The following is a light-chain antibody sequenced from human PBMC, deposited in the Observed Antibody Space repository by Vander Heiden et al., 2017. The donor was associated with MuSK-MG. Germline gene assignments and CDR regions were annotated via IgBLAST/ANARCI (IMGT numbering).Light chain of an antibody. CDR3: QQHKNWPSIT. CDR1: QSVSSN. V-gene: IGKV3-15*01. CDR2: GAS. J-gene: IGKJ5*01. Sequence: EIVMTQSPATLSVSPGERATLSCRASQSVSSNLAWYQQKPGQAPRLLIYGASTRATGIPARFSGSGYGTEFTLTISSRQSEDFAVYYCQQHKNWPSITFGQGTQMEIK.